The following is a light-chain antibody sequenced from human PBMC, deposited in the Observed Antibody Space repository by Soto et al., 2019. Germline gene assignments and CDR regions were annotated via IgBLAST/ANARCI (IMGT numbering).Light chain of an antibody. CDR1: QSVNIY. Sequence: EIVLTQSPATLSLSPGERASLSLRASQSVNIYLAWYQQKPGQAPRLLIFGASSRATGIPARFSGSGSGTDFTLTISSLEPEDFAVYYCQQRSNWPWTFGQGTKVDIK. V-gene: IGKV3-11*01. CDR2: GAS. CDR3: QQRSNWPWT. J-gene: IGKJ1*01.